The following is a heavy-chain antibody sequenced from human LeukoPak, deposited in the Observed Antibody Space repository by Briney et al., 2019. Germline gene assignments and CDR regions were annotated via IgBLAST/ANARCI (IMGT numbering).Heavy chain of an antibody. V-gene: IGHV3-23*01. CDR1: GFTFSSYA. D-gene: IGHD3-16*02. Sequence: AGGSLRLSCAASGFTFSSYAMSWVRQAPGKGLEWVSAISGSGGSTYYADSVKGRFTISRDNSKNTLNLQMNSLRAEDTAVYYCAKDGDYVWGSYRPHAFDIWGQGTMVTVSS. J-gene: IGHJ3*02. CDR2: ISGSGGST. CDR3: AKDGDYVWGSYRPHAFDI.